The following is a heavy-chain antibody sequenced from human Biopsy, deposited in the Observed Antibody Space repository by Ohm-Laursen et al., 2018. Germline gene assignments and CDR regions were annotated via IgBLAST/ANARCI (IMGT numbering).Heavy chain of an antibody. CDR3: AKDQGYYYDRSVYYYFDY. CDR2: ITSSGDTT. D-gene: IGHD3-22*01. V-gene: IGHV3-23*01. J-gene: IGHJ4*02. CDR1: GFTFSSYA. Sequence: SLRLSCSASGFTFSSYAMSWVRQAPGKGLEWVSAITSSGDTTYYSDSVKGRSTISRDSSKNTLHLQMNSLRAEDTAVYYCAKDQGYYYDRSVYYYFDYWGQGTLVTVSS.